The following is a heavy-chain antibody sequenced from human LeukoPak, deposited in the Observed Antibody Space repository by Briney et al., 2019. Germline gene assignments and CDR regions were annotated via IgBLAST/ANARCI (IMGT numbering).Heavy chain of an antibody. Sequence: GESLKISCKGSGYIFTNNWIGWVRQMPGKGLEWMGITYPCDSNTRYSPSFQGQVTISADKSISPAYLQWSSLKASDTAMYYCVRSPACSSGTCYPNWFDPWGQGTLVTVSS. CDR2: TYPCDSNT. D-gene: IGHD2-15*01. CDR1: GYIFTNNW. V-gene: IGHV5-51*01. J-gene: IGHJ5*02. CDR3: VRSPACSSGTCYPNWFDP.